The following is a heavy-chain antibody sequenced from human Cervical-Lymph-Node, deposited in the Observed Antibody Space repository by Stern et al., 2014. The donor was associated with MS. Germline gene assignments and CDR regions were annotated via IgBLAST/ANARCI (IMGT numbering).Heavy chain of an antibody. Sequence: EVQLVESGGGLVKPGGSLRLSCAASGFTFSSYSMNWVRQAPGKGLEWVSSISSSSSYIYYADSVKGRFTISRDNAKNSLYLQMNSLRAEDTAVYYCARDGLVDTAMVIPYYYYYGMDVWGQGTTVTVSS. V-gene: IGHV3-21*01. CDR3: ARDGLVDTAMVIPYYYYYGMDV. CDR1: GFTFSSYS. J-gene: IGHJ6*02. CDR2: ISSSSSYI. D-gene: IGHD5-18*01.